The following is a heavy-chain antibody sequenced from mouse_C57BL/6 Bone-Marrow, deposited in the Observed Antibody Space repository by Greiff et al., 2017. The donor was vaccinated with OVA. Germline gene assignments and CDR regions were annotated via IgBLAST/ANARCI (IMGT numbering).Heavy chain of an antibody. D-gene: IGHD1-3*01. CDR3: ARHKSNYFDY. J-gene: IGHJ2*01. CDR1: GFTFSDYG. CDR2: ISNLAYSI. Sequence: EVMLVESGGGLVQPGGSLKLSCAASGFTFSDYGMAWVRQAPRKGPEWVAFISNLAYSIYYADTVTGRFTISRENAKNTLYLEMSSLRSEDTALYYCARHKSNYFDYWGQGTTLTVSS. V-gene: IGHV5-15*04.